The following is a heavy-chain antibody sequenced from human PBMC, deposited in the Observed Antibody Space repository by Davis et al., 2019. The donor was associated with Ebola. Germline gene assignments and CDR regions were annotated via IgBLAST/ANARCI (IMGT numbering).Heavy chain of an antibody. V-gene: IGHV3-23*01. CDR1: GFTFSSYA. CDR3: AKDQKDDFWSGYYDY. D-gene: IGHD3-3*01. J-gene: IGHJ4*02. CDR2: ISGSGGST. Sequence: PGGSLRLSCAASGFTFSSYAMSWVRQAPGKGLEWVSAISGSGGSTYYADSVKGRFTISRDNSKNTLYLQMNSLRAEDTAVYYCAKDQKDDFWSGYYDYWGQGTLVTVSS.